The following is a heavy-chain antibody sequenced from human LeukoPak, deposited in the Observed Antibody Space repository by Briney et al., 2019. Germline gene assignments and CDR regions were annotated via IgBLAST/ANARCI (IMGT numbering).Heavy chain of an antibody. J-gene: IGHJ6*04. V-gene: IGHV3-21*01. D-gene: IGHD3-10*02. CDR2: ISSSSSYK. CDR3: AELGITTIGGV. Sequence: PGGSLRLSCAASGFTFSSYSMNWVRQAPGKGLEWVSSISSSSSYKYHADSLKGRFTIPRDNAKNSLYLQMNSLRAEDTAVYYCAELGITTIGGVWGKGTTVTISS. CDR1: GFTFSSYS.